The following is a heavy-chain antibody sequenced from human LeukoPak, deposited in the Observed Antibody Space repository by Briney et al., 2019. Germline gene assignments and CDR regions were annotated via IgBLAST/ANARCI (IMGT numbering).Heavy chain of an antibody. CDR3: ARAGLEN. J-gene: IGHJ4*02. CDR1: GFTFSGSA. V-gene: IGHV3-73*01. CDR2: IRGKANNYAT. Sequence: GGSLRLSCAASGFTFSGSAIHWVRQASGKGLEWVGRIRGKANNYATTYAASVKGRFTLSRDDSKNTAYLQMNSLKTEDTAVYFCARAGLENWGQGTLVTVSS.